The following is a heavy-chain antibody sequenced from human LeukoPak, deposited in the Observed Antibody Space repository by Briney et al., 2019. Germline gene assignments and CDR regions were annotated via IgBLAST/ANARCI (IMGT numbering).Heavy chain of an antibody. V-gene: IGHV4-34*01. CDR3: ARRGHYYGSGSHDY. J-gene: IGHJ4*02. CDR2: INHSGST. CDR1: GGSFSGYY. D-gene: IGHD3-10*01. Sequence: SETPSLTCAAYGGSFSGYYWSWIRQPPGKGLEWIGEINHSGSTNYNPSLKSRVTISVDTSKNQFSLKLSSVTAADTAVYYCARRGHYYGSGSHDYWGQGTLVTVSS.